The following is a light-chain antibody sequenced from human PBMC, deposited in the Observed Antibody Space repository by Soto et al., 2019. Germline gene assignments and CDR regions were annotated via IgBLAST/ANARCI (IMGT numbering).Light chain of an antibody. Sequence: EIVLTQSPGTLSLSPGERATLSFRASQSVDSSFLGWYQQKPGQSPRLLIYAASSRASGIPDRFSGSGSGTDFTLSINGLDPEDLAVYYCQQYGTVPWTFGQGTKVDI. CDR1: QSVDSSF. CDR3: QQYGTVPWT. V-gene: IGKV3-20*01. CDR2: AAS. J-gene: IGKJ1*01.